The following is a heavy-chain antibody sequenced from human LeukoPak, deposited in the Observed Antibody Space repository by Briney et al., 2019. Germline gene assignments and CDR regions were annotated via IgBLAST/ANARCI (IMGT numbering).Heavy chain of an antibody. CDR1: GFTVSRNY. D-gene: IGHD6-13*01. CDR2: VYSGGST. V-gene: IGHV3-53*01. CDR3: ATAVADGSWHYGMDV. Sequence: GGSLRLSCAASGFTVSRNYMSWVRQAPGKGLEWVSIVYSGGSTYYADSVKGRFSISREDSTNTLSLQMNSLRAEDTAVYYCATAVADGSWHYGMDVWGQGTTVTVSS. J-gene: IGHJ6*02.